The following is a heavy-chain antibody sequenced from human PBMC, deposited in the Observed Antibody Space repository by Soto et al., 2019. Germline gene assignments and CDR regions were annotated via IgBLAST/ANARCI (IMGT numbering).Heavy chain of an antibody. CDR3: ARHQYYLRFGEPYYYGMDV. V-gene: IGHV4-4*02. CDR2: IYHSGST. CDR1: GGSISSSNW. J-gene: IGHJ6*02. Sequence: QVQLQESGPGLVKPSGTLSLTCTVSGGSISSSNWWSWVRQPPGKGLERIGEIYHSGSTNYNPSLKSRVTISVDKSKNQFSLKLSSVTAADTAVYYCARHQYYLRFGEPYYYGMDVWGQGTTVTVSS. D-gene: IGHD3-10*01.